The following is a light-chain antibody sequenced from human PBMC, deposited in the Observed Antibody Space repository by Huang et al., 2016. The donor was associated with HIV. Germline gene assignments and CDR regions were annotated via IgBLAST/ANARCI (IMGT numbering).Light chain of an antibody. CDR3: QQRSNWPPLT. V-gene: IGKV3-11*01. CDR2: DAS. CDR1: QSVRSS. J-gene: IGKJ4*01. Sequence: EIVLTQAPATLSLSPGDRATLSCRASQSVRSSLAWYQQQPGQAPRLLIYDASNRAAGIPARFSGSGSGTDFTLTISSLEPEDFAVYYCQQRSNWPPLTFGGGTKVEIK.